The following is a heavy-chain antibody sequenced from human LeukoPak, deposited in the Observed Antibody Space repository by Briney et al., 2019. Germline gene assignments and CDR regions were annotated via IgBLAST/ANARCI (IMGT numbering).Heavy chain of an antibody. CDR3: ARAWGGFSRDGYNYVWGYYFDY. J-gene: IGHJ4*02. CDR1: GFVYSAFW. Sequence: PGGSLRLSCAGSGFVYSAFWMSWVRQPPGKGLEWIGSIYYSGSTYYNPSLKSRVTISVDTSKNQFSLKLSSVTAADTAVYYCARAWGGFSRDGYNYVWGYYFDYWGQGTLVTVSS. V-gene: IGHV4-4*02. CDR2: IYYSGST. D-gene: IGHD5-24*01.